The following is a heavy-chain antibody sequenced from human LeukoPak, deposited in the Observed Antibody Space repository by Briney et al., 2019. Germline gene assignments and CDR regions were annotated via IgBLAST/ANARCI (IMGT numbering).Heavy chain of an antibody. V-gene: IGHV6-1*01. D-gene: IGHD6-6*01. CDR3: ARGSDGSSSPHFDY. Sequence: SQTLSLTCATSGDSVSSNSAAWNWIRQSPSRGLEWLGRTYYRSKWYNDYAVSVKSRITISPDTSKNQFSLQLNSVTPEDTAVYYCARGSDGSSSPHFDYWGQGTLVTVSS. J-gene: IGHJ4*02. CDR2: TYYRSKWYN. CDR1: GDSVSSNSAA.